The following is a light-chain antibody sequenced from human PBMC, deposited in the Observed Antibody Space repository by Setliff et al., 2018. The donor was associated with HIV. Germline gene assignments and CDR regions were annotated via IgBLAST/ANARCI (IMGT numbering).Light chain of an antibody. CDR1: SSDVGSYNL. Sequence: QSALAQPASVSGSPGQPIIISCIGTSSDVGSYNLVSWYQRHPGKVPKLIIYEGIKRPSGVSNRFSGSKSGNTASLTISGLQAGDEADYYCCSYGSSGTYVFGGGTKVTVL. J-gene: IGLJ1*01. CDR3: CSYGSSGTYV. V-gene: IGLV2-23*01. CDR2: EGI.